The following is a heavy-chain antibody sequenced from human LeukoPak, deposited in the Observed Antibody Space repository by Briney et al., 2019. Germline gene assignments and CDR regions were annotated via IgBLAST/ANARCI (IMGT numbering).Heavy chain of an antibody. D-gene: IGHD3-10*01. CDR1: GFTFSSYG. CDR2: IWYDGSNK. Sequence: PGGSLRLSCAASGFTFSSYGMHWVRQAPGKGLEWVAVIWYDGSNKYYADSVKGRFTISRDNSKNTLYLQMNSLRAEDTAVYYCARDLVRGYYYHYGMDVWGKGTTVTVSS. V-gene: IGHV3-33*01. CDR3: ARDLVRGYYYHYGMDV. J-gene: IGHJ6*04.